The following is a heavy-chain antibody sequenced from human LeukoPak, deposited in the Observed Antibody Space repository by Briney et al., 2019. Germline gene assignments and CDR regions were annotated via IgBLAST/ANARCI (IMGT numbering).Heavy chain of an antibody. Sequence: SETLSLTCTVSGGSISSYYWSWIRQPPGKGLEWIGYIYYSGSTNYNPSLKSRVTISVDTSKNQFSLKLSSVTAADTAVYYCARKIDHYYYMDVWGKGTTVTVSS. V-gene: IGHV4-59*08. J-gene: IGHJ6*03. CDR1: GGSISSYY. CDR2: IYYSGST. CDR3: ARKIDHYYYMDV.